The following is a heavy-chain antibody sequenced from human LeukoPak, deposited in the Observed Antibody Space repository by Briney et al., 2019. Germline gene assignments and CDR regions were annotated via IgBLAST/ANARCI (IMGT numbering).Heavy chain of an antibody. D-gene: IGHD6-19*01. Sequence: RGSLRLSCAASGFTFSSYAMHLVRQAPGKGLEYVSAISSNGGSTYYANSVKGRFTISRDNSKNTLYLQMGSLRAEDMAVYYCARDLSSSGWYVPGYWGQGTLVTVSS. CDR3: ARDLSSSGWYVPGY. V-gene: IGHV3-64*01. J-gene: IGHJ4*02. CDR1: GFTFSSYA. CDR2: ISSNGGST.